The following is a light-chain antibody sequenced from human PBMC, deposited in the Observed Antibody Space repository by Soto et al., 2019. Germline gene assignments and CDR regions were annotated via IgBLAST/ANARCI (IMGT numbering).Light chain of an antibody. CDR1: SSNIGNNY. J-gene: IGLJ2*01. Sequence: QSVLTQPPSVSSAPGQKVTISCSGSSSNIGNNYVFWYQPLPGTAPKLLIYDNDKRPSGIPDRFSGSKSGTSATLGITGLQTGDEADYYCATWDRSLSVGVFGGGTKLTV. CDR3: ATWDRSLSVGV. CDR2: DND. V-gene: IGLV1-51*01.